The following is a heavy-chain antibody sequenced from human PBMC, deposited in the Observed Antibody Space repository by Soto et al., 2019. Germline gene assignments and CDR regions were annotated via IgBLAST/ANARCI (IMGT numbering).Heavy chain of an antibody. CDR1: GFTFSSYA. CDR3: AKVTAAAVQGLFDY. J-gene: IGHJ4*02. D-gene: IGHD6-13*01. V-gene: IGHV3-23*01. CDR2: ISGSGGST. Sequence: GGSLRLSCAASGFTFSSYAMSWVRQAPGKGLEWVSVISGSGGSTYYADSVKGRFTISRDNSKNTLYLQMNSLRAEDTAVYYCAKVTAAAVQGLFDYWGQGTLVTVSS.